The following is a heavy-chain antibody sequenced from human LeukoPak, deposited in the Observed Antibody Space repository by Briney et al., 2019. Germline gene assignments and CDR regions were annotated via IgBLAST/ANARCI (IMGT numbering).Heavy chain of an antibody. CDR2: INWNGGST. V-gene: IGHV3-20*04. Sequence: GGSLRLSCAASGFTFSSYAMSWVRQAPGKGLEWVSGINWNGGSTGYADSVKGRFTISRDNAKNSLYLQMNSLRAEDTALYYCARYYDILTGNYYFDYWGQGTLVTVSS. CDR3: ARYYDILTGNYYFDY. CDR1: GFTFSSYA. D-gene: IGHD3-9*01. J-gene: IGHJ4*02.